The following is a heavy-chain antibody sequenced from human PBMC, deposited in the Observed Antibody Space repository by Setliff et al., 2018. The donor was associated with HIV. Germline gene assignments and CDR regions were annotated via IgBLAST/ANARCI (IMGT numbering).Heavy chain of an antibody. CDR1: GYTFTDYY. V-gene: IGHV1-2*04. Sequence: GASVKVSCKASGYTFTDYYLNWVRQAPGQGLEWMGWINPSSGGTNYTQKFKGWITMTRETSITTAYMELSMLSPDDTAVYFCARGQPIFGVNNWFDPWGQGTLVTVSS. D-gene: IGHD3-3*01. CDR3: ARGQPIFGVNNWFDP. CDR2: INPSSGGT. J-gene: IGHJ5*02.